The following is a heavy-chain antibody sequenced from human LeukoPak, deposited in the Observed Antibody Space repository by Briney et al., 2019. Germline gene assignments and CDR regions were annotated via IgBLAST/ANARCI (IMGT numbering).Heavy chain of an antibody. CDR3: ASSVGSTDY. D-gene: IGHD1-26*01. Sequence: SETLSLTCAVYGESLSKYYWTWIRQSPGKGLEWIGEINHRGSTNLHPSLKSRVTLSVDTSKHQFSLKLTSMPAADAAVYYCASSVGSTDYWGQGTLVTVSS. CDR1: GESLSKYY. V-gene: IGHV4-34*01. CDR2: INHRGST. J-gene: IGHJ4*02.